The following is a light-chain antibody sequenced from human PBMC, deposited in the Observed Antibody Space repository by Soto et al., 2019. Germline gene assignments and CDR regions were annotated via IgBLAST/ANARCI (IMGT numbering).Light chain of an antibody. V-gene: IGLV2-14*01. CDR3: SSCTSSSTLDV. J-gene: IGLJ1*01. CDR2: DVS. CDR1: SSDVGGYNY. Sequence: QSVLTQPASVSGSPGQSITISCTGTSSDVGGYNYVSWYQQHAGKAPKLMIYDVSNRPSGVSNRFSGSKSGNTASLTISGLQAEDEADYYCSSCTSSSTLDVFGTGTKLTVL.